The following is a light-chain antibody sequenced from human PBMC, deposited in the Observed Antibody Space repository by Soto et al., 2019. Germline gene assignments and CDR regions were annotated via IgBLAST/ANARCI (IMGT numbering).Light chain of an antibody. CDR3: LLSYSGAHVV. CDR1: TGAVTSGHY. J-gene: IGLJ2*01. CDR2: DTS. Sequence: VVTQEPSLTVSPGGSVSLTCGSSTGAVTSGHYPYWFQQKPGQAPRTLIYDTSNKHSWTPARFSGSLLGGKAALTLSGAQPEDEAEYYCLLSYSGAHVVFGGGTKLTVL. V-gene: IGLV7-46*01.